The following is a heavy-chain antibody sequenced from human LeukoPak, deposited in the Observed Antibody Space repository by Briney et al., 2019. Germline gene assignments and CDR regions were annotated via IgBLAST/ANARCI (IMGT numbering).Heavy chain of an antibody. CDR3: AKMAYQYCSTTSCYVSLGFDY. D-gene: IGHD2-2*01. V-gene: IGHV3-23*01. CDR2: ISGGGGST. Sequence: TGGSLRLSCAASGFTLSIYAMSWVRQAPGKGLEWVSAISGGGGSTYYADSVKGRFTISRDNSKNTLYLKMNSLRAEDTAVYYCAKMAYQYCSTTSCYVSLGFDYWGQGTLVTVSS. J-gene: IGHJ4*02. CDR1: GFTLSIYA.